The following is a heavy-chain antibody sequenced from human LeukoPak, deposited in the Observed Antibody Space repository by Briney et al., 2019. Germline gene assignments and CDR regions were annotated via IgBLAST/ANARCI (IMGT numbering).Heavy chain of an antibody. J-gene: IGHJ3*02. CDR1: GFTVSSNY. Sequence: PGGSLRLSCAASGFTVSSNYMSWVRQAPGKGLEWVSVIYSGGSTYYADSVKGRFTISRDNSKNTLYLQMNSLRAEDTAVYYCARVGPEWELPVHAFDIWGQGTMVTVSS. CDR2: IYSGGST. V-gene: IGHV3-66*01. CDR3: ARVGPEWELPVHAFDI. D-gene: IGHD1-26*01.